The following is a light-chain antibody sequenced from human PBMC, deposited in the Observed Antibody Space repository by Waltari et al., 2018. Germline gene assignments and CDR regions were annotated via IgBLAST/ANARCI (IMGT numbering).Light chain of an antibody. CDR3: QQANSFPIT. Sequence: EIQMTQSPSSVSASVGDRVTMTCRASQDIRNWLAWYQQKPGKAPNLLIYATSSLQTGVPSRFSGSGSVTEFTLTISSLQPEDFATYYCQQANSFPITFGPGTKVDFK. CDR2: ATS. V-gene: IGKV1-12*01. J-gene: IGKJ3*01. CDR1: QDIRNW.